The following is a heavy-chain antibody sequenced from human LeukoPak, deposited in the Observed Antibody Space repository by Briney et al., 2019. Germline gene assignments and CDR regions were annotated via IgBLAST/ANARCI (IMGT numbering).Heavy chain of an antibody. J-gene: IGHJ4*02. V-gene: IGHV1-2*02. CDR1: GYTFTGSY. D-gene: IGHD3-10*01. Sequence: ASVKVSCKASGYTFTGSYMHWVRQAPGQRFEWMGWSDPKSGATKYEHFQGRVTMTRDTSISTAYMELSRLTSDDTAVYYCARGNFYDNKGYSPELRYWGQGTLVTVSS. CDR2: SDPKSGAT. CDR3: ARGNFYDNKGYSPELRY.